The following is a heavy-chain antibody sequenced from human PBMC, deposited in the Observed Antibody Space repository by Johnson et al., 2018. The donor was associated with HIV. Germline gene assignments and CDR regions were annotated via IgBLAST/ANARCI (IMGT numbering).Heavy chain of an antibody. V-gene: IGHV3-7*05. J-gene: IGHJ3*02. D-gene: IGHD2-21*02. CDR2: IKQVGSEK. CDR3: AREMTHDDAFDI. CDR1: GITFSSYW. Sequence: VQLMESGGGLVQPGGSLRLSCAASGITFSSYWMSWVRQAPGKGLEWVANIKQVGSEKYYVDSVKGRFTISRDNAKNSLYLQMNSLRAEDTAVYYCAREMTHDDAFDIWGQGTMVTVSS.